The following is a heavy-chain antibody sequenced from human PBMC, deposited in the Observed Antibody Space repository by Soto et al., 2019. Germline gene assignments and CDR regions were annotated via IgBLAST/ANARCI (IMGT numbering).Heavy chain of an antibody. Sequence: SETLSLTCTVSGGSISSYYWSWIRQPPGKGLEWIGYIYYSGSTNYNPSLKSRVTISVDTSKNQFSLKLSSVTAADTAVYYCARQIYSGYDVWFDPWGQGTLVTVSS. CDR2: IYYSGST. D-gene: IGHD5-12*01. V-gene: IGHV4-59*01. CDR3: ARQIYSGYDVWFDP. CDR1: GGSISSYY. J-gene: IGHJ5*02.